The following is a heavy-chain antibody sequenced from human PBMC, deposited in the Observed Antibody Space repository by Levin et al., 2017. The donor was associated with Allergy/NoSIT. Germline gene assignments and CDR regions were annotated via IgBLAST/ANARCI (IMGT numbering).Heavy chain of an antibody. CDR1: GFTFSGYA. Sequence: QSGGSLRLSCAASGFTFSGYAVSWVRQAPGKGLEWVSGISGSGGSTNYADSVKGRFTISRDNSKNTLYLQMNSLRVEDTAVYYCAKALYGGFDYWGQGTLVTVSS. CDR2: ISGSGGST. J-gene: IGHJ4*02. D-gene: IGHD3-16*01. CDR3: AKALYGGFDY. V-gene: IGHV3-23*01.